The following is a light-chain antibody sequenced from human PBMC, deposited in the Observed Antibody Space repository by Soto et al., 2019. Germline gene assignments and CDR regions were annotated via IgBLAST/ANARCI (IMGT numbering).Light chain of an antibody. CDR1: QSVSSY. J-gene: IGKJ2*01. CDR3: QQRSNGYT. Sequence: EIVLTQSPATLSLSPGERATLSCRASQSVSSYLAWYQQKPGQAPRLLIYDASNRVTGIPARFSGSGSGTDFTLTISSLEPEDFAVYYCQQRSNGYTFGQGTKLEIK. CDR2: DAS. V-gene: IGKV3-11*01.